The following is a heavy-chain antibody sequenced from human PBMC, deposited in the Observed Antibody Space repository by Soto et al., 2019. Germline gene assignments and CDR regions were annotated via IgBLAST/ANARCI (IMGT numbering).Heavy chain of an antibody. CDR2: ISPYNGNT. Sequence: ASVKVSCKASGYTFTSYGLTWVRQAPGQGLEWMGWISPYNGNTDYAQKFQGRVTMTTDTSTSTAYMELRSLRYDDTAVYYCAREWDYYASRTYSNWFDPWGQRTLVTVSS. J-gene: IGHJ5*02. CDR3: AREWDYYASRTYSNWFDP. D-gene: IGHD3-10*01. CDR1: GYTFTSYG. V-gene: IGHV1-18*01.